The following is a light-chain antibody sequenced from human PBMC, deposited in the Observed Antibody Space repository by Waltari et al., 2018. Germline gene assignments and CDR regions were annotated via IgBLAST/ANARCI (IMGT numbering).Light chain of an antibody. Sequence: QSALTQPASVSGSPGQSITISCTGTSSDVGAYNFVSWYQQHPGKAPKLMIYEVSNRPPGGSSRFSASKSGSTASLTISGLQSEDEGGYYCATWDASRNGVVFGGGTKLTVL. CDR1: SSDVGAYNF. J-gene: IGLJ3*02. V-gene: IGLV2-14*01. CDR3: ATWDASRNGVV. CDR2: EVS.